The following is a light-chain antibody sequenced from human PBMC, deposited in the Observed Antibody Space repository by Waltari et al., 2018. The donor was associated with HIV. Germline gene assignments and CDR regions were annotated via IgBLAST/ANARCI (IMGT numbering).Light chain of an antibody. V-gene: IGKV3-20*01. CDR2: GAS. CDR1: QSISSSD. Sequence: EIVLTQSPGTLSLSPGERATLSCRASQSISSSDLAWYQQKPGQAPRLLIYGASSGAPGIPDRFSGSGSGTDFTLTISRLEPEDVAVYYCQQYGNSPLTFGGGTKVEIK. J-gene: IGKJ4*01. CDR3: QQYGNSPLT.